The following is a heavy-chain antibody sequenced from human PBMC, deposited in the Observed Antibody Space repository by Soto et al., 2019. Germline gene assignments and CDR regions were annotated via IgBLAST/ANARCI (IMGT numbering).Heavy chain of an antibody. CDR1: GFAFSRHA. D-gene: IGHD2-15*01. J-gene: IGHJ6*02. CDR3: AKDPRGPSKSVWYGMDV. V-gene: IGHV3-30-3*01. Sequence: PGGSLRLSCAASGFAFSRHAMHWVRQAPGKGLEWVAVVSFDGINKYYTDSVKGRFTLSRDNSKNTLYLQVHSLRAEDTAVYYCAKDPRGPSKSVWYGMDVWGQGTTVTVSS. CDR2: VSFDGINK.